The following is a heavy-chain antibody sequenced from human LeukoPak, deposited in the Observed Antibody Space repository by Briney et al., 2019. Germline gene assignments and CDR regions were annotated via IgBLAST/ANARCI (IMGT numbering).Heavy chain of an antibody. CDR3: AAGYDFWSGYYWVY. CDR1: GFSFDDYA. V-gene: IGHV3-9*01. Sequence: GRSLRLSCEASGFSFDDYAMHWVRHAPGKGLEWVAGISRNSYNIAYGDSVKGRFTISRDNSKNTLYLQMNSLRAEDTAVYYCAAGYDFWSGYYWVYWGQGTLVTVSS. J-gene: IGHJ4*02. CDR2: ISRNSYNI. D-gene: IGHD3-3*01.